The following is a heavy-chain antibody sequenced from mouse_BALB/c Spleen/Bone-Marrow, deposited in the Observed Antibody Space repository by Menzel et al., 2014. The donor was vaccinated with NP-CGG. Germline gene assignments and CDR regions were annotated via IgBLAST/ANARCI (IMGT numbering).Heavy chain of an antibody. CDR2: ISSGGSYT. Sequence: VQLKESGGGLVKPGGSPKLSCAASGFTFSSYTMSWVRQTPEKRLEWVATISSGGSYTYYPDSVKGRFTISRDNAKNTLYLQMSSLKSEDTAMYYCTSMITRGYYFDYWGQGTTLTVSS. CDR3: TSMITRGYYFDY. D-gene: IGHD2-4*01. CDR1: GFTFSSYT. V-gene: IGHV5-6-4*01. J-gene: IGHJ2*01.